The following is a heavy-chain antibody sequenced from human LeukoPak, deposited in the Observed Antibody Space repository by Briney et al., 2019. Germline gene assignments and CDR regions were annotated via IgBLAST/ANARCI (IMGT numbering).Heavy chain of an antibody. D-gene: IGHD3-22*01. V-gene: IGHV3-21*01. CDR3: ARDKYYYDSSGYYSASLDY. Sequence: PGGSLRLSCAASGFTFSSYSMNWVRQAPGKGLEWVSSISSSSSYIYYADSVKGRFTISRDNAKNSLYLQTNSLRAEDTAVYYCARDKYYYDSSGYYSASLDYWGQGTLVTVSS. CDR2: ISSSSSYI. J-gene: IGHJ4*02. CDR1: GFTFSSYS.